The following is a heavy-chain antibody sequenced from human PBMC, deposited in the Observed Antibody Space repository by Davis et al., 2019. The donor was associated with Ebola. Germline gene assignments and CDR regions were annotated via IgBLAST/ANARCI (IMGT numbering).Heavy chain of an antibody. V-gene: IGHV3-13*01. CDR1: GFTFSSYD. Sequence: GESLKISCAASGFTFSSYDMHWVRQATGKGLEWVSAIGTAGDTYYPGSVKGRFTISRENAKNSLYLQMNSLRAGDTAVYYCAAGRVGYWGQGTLVTVSS. CDR2: IGTAGDT. J-gene: IGHJ4*02. D-gene: IGHD6-13*01. CDR3: AAGRVGY.